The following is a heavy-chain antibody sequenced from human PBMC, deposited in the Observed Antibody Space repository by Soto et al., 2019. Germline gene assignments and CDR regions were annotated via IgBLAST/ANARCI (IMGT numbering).Heavy chain of an antibody. J-gene: IGHJ4*02. CDR1: GFTFRSYW. CDR3: ASPRGGGYRIFDY. V-gene: IGHV3-7*01. CDR2: IKEDGSEE. Sequence: EVKLVESGGGLVRPGGSLRLSCVASGFTFRSYWMTWIRQAPGKGLEWVGNIKEDGSEEKYVDSVKGRFTISRDNAKNSLYLQMNSLRVEDTAIYYGASPRGGGYRIFDYWGRGTLVTVSS. D-gene: IGHD1-26*01.